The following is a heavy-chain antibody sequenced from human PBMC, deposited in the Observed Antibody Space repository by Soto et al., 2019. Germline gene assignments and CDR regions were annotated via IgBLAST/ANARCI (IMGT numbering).Heavy chain of an antibody. D-gene: IGHD3-22*01. Sequence: SGPLSLTCTVSGGSLSSYYWCWIRQPPGKGLEWIGYIYYSGSTNYNPSLKSRVTISVDTSKNQFSLKLSSVTAADTAVYYCARLIYYDSSGYYYFDYWGQGTLVTVS. CDR2: IYYSGST. CDR3: ARLIYYDSSGYYYFDY. CDR1: GGSLSSYY. V-gene: IGHV4-59*08. J-gene: IGHJ4*02.